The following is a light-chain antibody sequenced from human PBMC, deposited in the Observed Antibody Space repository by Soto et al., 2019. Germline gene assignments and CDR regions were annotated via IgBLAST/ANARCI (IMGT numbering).Light chain of an antibody. Sequence: EIGLTQSPGTLSLSPGERATLSCRASQCVSDMYLAWYQQKPGQAPRLLIYASNRATGIPDRFSGSGAGTDFTLTISRLEPEDFAVYYCQHYGTSALFGPGTKVEIK. CDR2: AS. CDR1: QCVSDMY. V-gene: IGKV3-20*01. CDR3: QHYGTSAL. J-gene: IGKJ3*01.